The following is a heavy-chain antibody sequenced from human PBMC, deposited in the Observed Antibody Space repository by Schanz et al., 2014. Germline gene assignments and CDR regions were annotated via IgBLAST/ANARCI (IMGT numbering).Heavy chain of an antibody. V-gene: IGHV3-23*01. CDR1: GFTFRGYA. CDR3: ARGRVLES. Sequence: EVQLLESGGGLVQPGGSLRLSCAASGFTFRGYAMSWVRQAPGRGLEWVARINSVGSNTDYADSVTGRFTISRDNAKNTLYLQMNTLRAEDTAVYYCARGRVLESWGQGTLVTVSS. J-gene: IGHJ5*02. CDR2: INSVGSNT. D-gene: IGHD1-1*01.